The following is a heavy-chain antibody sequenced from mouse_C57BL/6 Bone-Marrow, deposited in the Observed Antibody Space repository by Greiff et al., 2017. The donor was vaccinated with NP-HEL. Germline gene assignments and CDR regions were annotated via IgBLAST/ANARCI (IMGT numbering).Heavy chain of an antibody. CDR1: GFNIKDDY. V-gene: IGHV14-4*01. D-gene: IGHD1-1*01. J-gene: IGHJ3*01. CDR3: TLYYYGRAFAY. CDR2: IDPENGDT. Sequence: EVQLQQSGAELVRPGASVKLSCTASGFNIKDDYMHWVKQRPEQGLEWIGWIDPENGDTEYASKFQGKATITADTSSNTAYLQLSSLTSEDTAVYYCTLYYYGRAFAYWGQGTLVTVSA.